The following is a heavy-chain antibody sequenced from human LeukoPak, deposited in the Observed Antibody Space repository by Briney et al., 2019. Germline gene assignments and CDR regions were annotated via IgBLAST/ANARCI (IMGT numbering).Heavy chain of an antibody. Sequence: GESLRLSCADSGFPFSTYWMSWVRQAPGKGLEWVANINQDGTEKYYVASVRGRFTISRDNAKNSLYLQMNSLRREDTAVYYCARLADYDSSGYFDYWGQGTLVTVSS. D-gene: IGHD3-22*01. J-gene: IGHJ4*02. CDR3: ARLADYDSSGYFDY. V-gene: IGHV3-7*01. CDR2: INQDGTEK. CDR1: GFPFSTYW.